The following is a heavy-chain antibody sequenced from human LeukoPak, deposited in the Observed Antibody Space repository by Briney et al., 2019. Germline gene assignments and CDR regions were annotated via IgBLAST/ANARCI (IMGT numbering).Heavy chain of an antibody. V-gene: IGHV4-59*01. CDR1: GDSISNYY. J-gene: IGHJ6*03. CDR2: IYYSGNT. CDR3: ARGITMVRGAEGMDV. D-gene: IGHD3-10*01. Sequence: PSETLSLTCTVSGDSISNYYWSWIRQPPGKGLEWIGYIYYSGNTDYNPSLKSRVTISVDTSKNQFSLRLNSVTAADPAVYYCARGITMVRGAEGMDVWGKGTTVTVSS.